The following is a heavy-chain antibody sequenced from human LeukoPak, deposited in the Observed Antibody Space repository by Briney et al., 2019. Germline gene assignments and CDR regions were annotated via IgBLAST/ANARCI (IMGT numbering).Heavy chain of an antibody. V-gene: IGHV3-30-3*01. CDR1: GFTFSSYA. J-gene: IGHJ4*02. Sequence: GGSLRLSCAASGFTFSSYAMHWVRQAPGKGLEWVAVISYDGSNKYYADSVKGRFTISRDNSKNTLYLQMNSLRAEDTAVYYCARGWPDHRGYSYGYPYYFDYWGQGTLVTVSS. CDR3: ARGWPDHRGYSYGYPYYFDY. CDR2: ISYDGSNK. D-gene: IGHD5-18*01.